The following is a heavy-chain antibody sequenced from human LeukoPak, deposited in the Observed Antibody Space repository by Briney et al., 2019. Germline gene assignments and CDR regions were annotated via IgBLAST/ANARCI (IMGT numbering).Heavy chain of an antibody. Sequence: ASVKVSCKASGYTFTGYYMHWVRQAPGQGLEWMGRINPNSGGRNYAQKFQGRVTMTGDTSISTAYMELSRLRSDDTAVYYCARVIYSSSSIFDYWGQGTLVTVSS. V-gene: IGHV1-2*06. CDR3: ARVIYSSSSIFDY. D-gene: IGHD6-6*01. J-gene: IGHJ4*02. CDR2: INPNSGGR. CDR1: GYTFTGYY.